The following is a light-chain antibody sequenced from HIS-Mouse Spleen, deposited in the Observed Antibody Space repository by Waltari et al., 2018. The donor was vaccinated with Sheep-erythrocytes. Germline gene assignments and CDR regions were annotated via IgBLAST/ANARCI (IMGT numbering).Light chain of an antibody. CDR2: EDS. Sequence: SYDLTQPPSVSVSPGQTARITCSGDALPKKSAYWYQQKSCQAPVLVIYEDSKRPSGIPERFSGSTSGTMATLTISGAQVEDEADYYCYSTDSSGNHWVFGGGTKLTVL. V-gene: IGLV3-10*01. CDR3: YSTDSSGNHWV. J-gene: IGLJ3*02. CDR1: ALPKKS.